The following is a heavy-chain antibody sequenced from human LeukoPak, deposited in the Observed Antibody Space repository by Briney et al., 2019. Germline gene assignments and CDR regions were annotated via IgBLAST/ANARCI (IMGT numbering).Heavy chain of an antibody. D-gene: IGHD1-1*01. V-gene: IGHV3-7*01. J-gene: IGHJ4*02. CDR2: IKEDGSET. Sequence: PGGSLRLSCEASGFTFRNYWMIWVRQAPGKGLERVANIKEDGSETYYVDSVKGRFTISRDNTKNSLYLQMNSLRVEDAAVYYCARPSPHNYIDYWGQGSLVTVSS. CDR3: ARPSPHNYIDY. CDR1: GFTFRNYW.